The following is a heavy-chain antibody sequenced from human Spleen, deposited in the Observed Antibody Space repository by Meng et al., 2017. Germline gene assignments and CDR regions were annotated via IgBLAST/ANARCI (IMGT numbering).Heavy chain of an antibody. CDR2: IYPGDSDT. J-gene: IGHJ3*02. D-gene: IGHD5/OR15-5a*01. CDR1: RYTFTTYW. Sequence: GESLKISCKASRYTFTTYWIAWVRQMPGKGLEWMGIIYPGDSDTRYSPSFQGQVTISADKSISTAYLQWSSLKASDTAMYYCARQVYGSMGAFDIWGQGTMVTVSS. V-gene: IGHV5-51*01. CDR3: ARQVYGSMGAFDI.